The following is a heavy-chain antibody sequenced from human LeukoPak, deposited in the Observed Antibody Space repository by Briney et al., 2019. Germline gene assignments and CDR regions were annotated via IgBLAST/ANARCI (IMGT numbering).Heavy chain of an antibody. J-gene: IGHJ4*02. CDR1: GDSISSFS. CDR3: ARHGDYYDSSGYYS. D-gene: IGHD3-22*01. Sequence: SETLSLTCTVSGDSISSFSWSWIRQSPGKRLEWIGYLYYSGTANYNPSLRSRVTISSDTSKNQFSLKLSSVTAADTAVYYCARHGDYYDSSGYYSWGQGTLVTVSS. CDR2: LYYSGTA. V-gene: IGHV4-59*08.